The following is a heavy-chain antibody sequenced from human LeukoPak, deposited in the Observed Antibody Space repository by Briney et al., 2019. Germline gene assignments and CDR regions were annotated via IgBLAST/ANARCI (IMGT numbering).Heavy chain of an antibody. Sequence: GGSLRLSCAASGFTFSSYAMHWVRQAPGKGLEWVAVISYDGSNKYYADSVKGRFTISRDNSKNTLYLQMNSLRAEDTAVYYCAKDSVTVPGAIDYWGQGTLVTVSS. J-gene: IGHJ4*02. CDR2: ISYDGSNK. D-gene: IGHD6-19*01. CDR1: GFTFSSYA. CDR3: AKDSVTVPGAIDY. V-gene: IGHV3-30-3*01.